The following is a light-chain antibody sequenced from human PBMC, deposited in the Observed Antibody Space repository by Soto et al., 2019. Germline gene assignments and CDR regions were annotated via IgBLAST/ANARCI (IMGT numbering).Light chain of an antibody. J-gene: IGKJ1*01. Sequence: DIQMTQSPSTLSASVGDRVTITCRASQSINRWLAWYQQKPGKAPRVLISDASNLEGGVPSRFSCSGSGTEFTLTISSLQPDDFATYYGQQYTTYWTFGQGTKVELK. V-gene: IGKV1-5*01. CDR3: QQYTTYWT. CDR2: DAS. CDR1: QSINRW.